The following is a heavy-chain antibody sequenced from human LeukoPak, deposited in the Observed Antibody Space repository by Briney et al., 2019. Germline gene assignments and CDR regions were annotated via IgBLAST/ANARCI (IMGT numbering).Heavy chain of an antibody. Sequence: PSETLSLTCTVSRGSISGYYWTWIRQPPGKGLEWIGYIYNRESTNYNPSLKSRVTISVDTSKNQFSLNLSSGTAADTAIYYCARALLRYDSRSRSLSWYFDLWGRGTLVTVSS. CDR3: ARALLRYDSRSRSLSWYFDL. V-gene: IGHV4-59*01. CDR2: IYNREST. J-gene: IGHJ2*01. CDR1: RGSISGYY. D-gene: IGHD3-22*01.